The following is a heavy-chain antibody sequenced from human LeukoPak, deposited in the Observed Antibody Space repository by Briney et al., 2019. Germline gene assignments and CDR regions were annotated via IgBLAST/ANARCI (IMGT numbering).Heavy chain of an antibody. J-gene: IGHJ6*02. D-gene: IGHD6-13*01. V-gene: IGHV3-43*02. Sequence: GGSLRLSCAASGFTFDDYAMHWVRRAPGKGLEWVSLISGDGGSTYYADSVKGRFTISRDNSKNSLYLQMNSLRTEDTALYYCAKVRLYSSRWYNYYYYGVDVWGRGTTVTVSS. CDR2: ISGDGGST. CDR1: GFTFDDYA. CDR3: AKVRLYSSRWYNYYYYGVDV.